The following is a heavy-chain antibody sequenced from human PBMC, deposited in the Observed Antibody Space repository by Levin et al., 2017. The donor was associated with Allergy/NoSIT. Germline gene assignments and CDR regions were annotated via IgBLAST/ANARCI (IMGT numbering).Heavy chain of an antibody. CDR2: IYHSGST. V-gene: IGHV4-4*02. CDR3: ARLPSYHGPSGFDY. Sequence: SETLSLTCAVSGGSISSSNWWSWVRQPPGKGLEWIGEIYHSGSTNYNPSLKSRVTISVDKSKNQFSLKLSSVTAADTAVYYCARLPSYHGPSGFDYWGQGTLVTVSS. D-gene: IGHD1-14*01. CDR1: GGSISSSNW. J-gene: IGHJ4*02.